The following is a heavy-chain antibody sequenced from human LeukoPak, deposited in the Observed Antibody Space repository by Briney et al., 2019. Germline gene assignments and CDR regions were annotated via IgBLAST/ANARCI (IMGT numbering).Heavy chain of an antibody. CDR2: INHSGST. V-gene: IGHV4-34*01. J-gene: IGHJ4*02. Sequence: SETLSLTCAVYGGSFSGYYWSWIRQPPGKGLEWIGEINHSGSTNYNPSLKGRVTISVDTSKNQFSLKLSSVTAADTAVYYCARGRDIVVVPASFDYWGQGTLVTVSS. CDR1: GGSFSGYY. CDR3: ARGRDIVVVPASFDY. D-gene: IGHD2-2*01.